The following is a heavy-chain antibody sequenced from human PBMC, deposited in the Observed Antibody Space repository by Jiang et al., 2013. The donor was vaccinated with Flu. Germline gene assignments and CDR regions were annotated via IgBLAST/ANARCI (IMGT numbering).Heavy chain of an antibody. J-gene: IGHJ5*02. CDR2: ITSSSSTI. Sequence: VQLLESGGGLVQPGGSLRLSCAASGFTFSSYTMNWVRQAPGKGLEWVSYITSSSSTISYADFVKGRFTISRDNAKNSLYLQMNSLRVEDTAVYYCARNNPTVTRVPWFDPWGQGTLVTVSS. V-gene: IGHV3-48*01. CDR1: GFTFSSYT. D-gene: IGHD4-17*01. CDR3: ARNNPTVTRVPWFDP.